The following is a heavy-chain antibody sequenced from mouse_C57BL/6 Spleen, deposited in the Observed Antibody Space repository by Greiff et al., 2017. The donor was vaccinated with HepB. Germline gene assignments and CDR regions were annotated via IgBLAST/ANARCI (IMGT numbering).Heavy chain of an antibody. Sequence: ESGPGLVKPSQSLSLTCSVTGYSITSGYYWNWIRQFPGNKLEWMGYISYDGSNNYNPSLKNRISITRDPSKNQFFLKLNSVTTEDTDTYYCARDPGAMDYWGQGTSVTVSS. CDR2: ISYDGSN. CDR3: ARDPGAMDY. J-gene: IGHJ4*01. V-gene: IGHV3-6*01. CDR1: GYSITSGYY.